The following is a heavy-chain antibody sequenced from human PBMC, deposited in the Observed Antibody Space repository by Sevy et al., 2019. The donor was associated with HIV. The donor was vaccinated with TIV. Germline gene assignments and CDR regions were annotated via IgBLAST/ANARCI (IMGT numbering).Heavy chain of an antibody. CDR2: IYWNDDQ. J-gene: IGHJ1*01. CDR1: GFSLSTSGVG. V-gene: IGHV2-5*01. Sequence: SGPTLVKPTQTLTLTCTFSGFSLSTSGVGVGWIRQPPGKALEWLAVIYWNDDQRYSQSLKSRLTITKDTSKNQVVLTMTNMDPVDTATYYCADRGWAHYYDSSGYYTRAEYFEHWGQGTLVTVSS. D-gene: IGHD3-22*01. CDR3: ADRGWAHYYDSSGYYTRAEYFEH.